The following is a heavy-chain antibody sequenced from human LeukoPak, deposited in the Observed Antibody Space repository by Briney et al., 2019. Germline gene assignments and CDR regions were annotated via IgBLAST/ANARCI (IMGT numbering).Heavy chain of an antibody. V-gene: IGHV4-59*01. CDR3: ARDATGTSLYYYYMVV. D-gene: IGHD1-7*01. J-gene: IGHJ6*03. Sequence: SETLSLTCTVSGGSISTYYWSWIRQPPGKGLEWIGYIYYSGSSNYNPSLKSRVTMSVDRTKNQFSLKLTSVTAADTAVYYCARDATGTSLYYYYMVVWGKGTTVTVSS. CDR1: GGSISTYY. CDR2: IYYSGSS.